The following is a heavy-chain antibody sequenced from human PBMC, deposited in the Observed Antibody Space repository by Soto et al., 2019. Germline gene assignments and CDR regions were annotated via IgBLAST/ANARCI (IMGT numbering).Heavy chain of an antibody. V-gene: IGHV3-53*01. CDR2: IYTGGST. CDR1: GFTVSSDY. Sequence: EVQLVESGGGLIQPGGSLRLSCAASGFTVSSDYMSWVRQAPGKGLEWVSVIYTGGSTYYADSVKGRFTFSRDNSKSRLYLQMNSLRAEDTAGYYCAGAYGGNPELFDPWGQGTLVTVSS. J-gene: IGHJ5*02. CDR3: AGAYGGNPELFDP. D-gene: IGHD4-17*01.